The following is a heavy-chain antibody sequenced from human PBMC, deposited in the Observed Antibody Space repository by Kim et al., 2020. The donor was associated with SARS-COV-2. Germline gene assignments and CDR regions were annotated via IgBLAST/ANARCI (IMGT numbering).Heavy chain of an antibody. D-gene: IGHD3-16*01. CDR2: DT. V-gene: IGHV5-51*01. CDR3: AVLLGGTFDI. Sequence: DTRYSPSFQGQVTISADKSISTAYLQWSSLKASDTAMYYCAVLLGGTFDIWGQGTMVTVSS. J-gene: IGHJ3*02.